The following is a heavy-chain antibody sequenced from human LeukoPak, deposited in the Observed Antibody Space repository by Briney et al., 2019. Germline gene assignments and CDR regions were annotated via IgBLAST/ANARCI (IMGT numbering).Heavy chain of an antibody. CDR1: GFTFSSYW. CDR2: IKQDGSEK. V-gene: IGHV3-7*03. D-gene: IGHD3-10*01. CDR3: AKDYGSGSYYAFDH. J-gene: IGHJ4*02. Sequence: AGGSLRLSCAASGFTFSSYWMSWVRQAPGKGLEWVANIKQDGSEKYYVDSVKGRFTISRDNAKNSLYLQMNSLRVEDTALYYCAKDYGSGSYYAFDHWGQGTPVTVSS.